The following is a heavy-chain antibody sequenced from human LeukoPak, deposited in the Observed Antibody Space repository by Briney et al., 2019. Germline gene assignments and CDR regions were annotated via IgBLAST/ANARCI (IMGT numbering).Heavy chain of an antibody. D-gene: IGHD3-22*01. J-gene: IGHJ4*02. CDR2: IYYSGST. CDR3: ARQEVYYYDSRGGYYFDY. Sequence: IPSETLSLTCAVYGGSFSGYYWSWIRQPPGKGLEWIGYIYYSGSTNYNPSLKSRVTISVDTSKNQFSLKLSSVTAADTAVYYCARQEVYYYDSRGGYYFDYWGQGTLVTVSS. V-gene: IGHV4-59*08. CDR1: GGSFSGYY.